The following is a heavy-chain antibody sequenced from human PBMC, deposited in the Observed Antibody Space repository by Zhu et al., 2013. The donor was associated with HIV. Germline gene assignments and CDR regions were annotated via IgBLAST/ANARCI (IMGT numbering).Heavy chain of an antibody. D-gene: IGHD4-17*01. CDR2: IAYDGSNI. CDR1: GFTFGTFG. CDR3: AKPPSTVTRTYFDL. Sequence: VQLVESGGGVVQPGGSLRLSCAASGFTFGTFGMHWVRQAPDKGLEWVAFIAYDGSNIHSADSVKGRFTISRDKFQRKLCFCKMNSLRAEDTAVYYCAKPPSTVTRTYFDLWGQGTLVTVSS. J-gene: IGHJ4*02. V-gene: IGHV3-30*18.